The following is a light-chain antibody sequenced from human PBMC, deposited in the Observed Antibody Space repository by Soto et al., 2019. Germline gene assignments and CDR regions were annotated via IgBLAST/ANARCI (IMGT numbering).Light chain of an antibody. CDR1: SRDIGAYNY. CDR2: TVT. Sequence: QSALTQPRSVSGSPGPSVTISPPGNSRDIGAYNYATWYQRHPGKAPNRRIYTVTKRPSGVPDRCSGSKSDNTASLTISGLQADDEADDYCCSYASSASYVFGTGTKVTGL. V-gene: IGLV2-11*01. CDR3: CSYASSASYV. J-gene: IGLJ1*01.